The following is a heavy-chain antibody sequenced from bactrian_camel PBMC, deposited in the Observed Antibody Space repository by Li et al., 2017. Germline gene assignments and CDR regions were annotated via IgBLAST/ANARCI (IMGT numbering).Heavy chain of an antibody. CDR1: GKTVRTGY. Sequence: QVQLVESGGNLVKPGGLWKFPWEALGKTVRTGYMAWFGQAPGKEREGVAAIDTAGAPTYTYSVQGRFTISKDNVKNTLYLQMTNLKPEDTAMYYCAARYGTLCSGGGRAERVPKFNYRGRGTQVTVS. V-gene: IGHV3S53*01. J-gene: IGHJ4*01. CDR2: IDTAGAP. CDR3: AARYGTLCSGGGRAERVPKFNY. D-gene: IGHD7*01.